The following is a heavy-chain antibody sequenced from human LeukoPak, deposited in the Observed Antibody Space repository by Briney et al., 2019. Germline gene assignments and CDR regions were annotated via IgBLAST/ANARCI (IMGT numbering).Heavy chain of an antibody. CDR3: ARDRKLLLWFGELDVFDY. CDR1: GGTFSSYA. Sequence: ASVKVSCKASGGTFSSYAISWVRQAPGQGLEWMGWTSAYNGNTNYAQKLQGRVTMTTDTSTSTAYMELRSLRSDDTAVYYCARDRKLLLWFGELDVFDYWGQGTLVTVSS. CDR2: TSAYNGNT. V-gene: IGHV1-18*01. D-gene: IGHD3-10*01. J-gene: IGHJ4*02.